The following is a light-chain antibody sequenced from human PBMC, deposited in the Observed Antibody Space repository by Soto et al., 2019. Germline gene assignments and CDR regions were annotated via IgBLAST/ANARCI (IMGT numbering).Light chain of an antibody. V-gene: IGKV1-5*01. J-gene: IGKJ3*01. CDR1: QSISSW. CDR3: QQYNSYPYT. CDR2: DAS. Sequence: DLPMTQSPSTLSASVGDRVTITCRASQSISSWLAWYQQKPGKAPKLLIYDASSLESGVPSRFSGSGSGTEFTLTISSLQPDDFATYYCQQYNSYPYTFGPGTKVDIK.